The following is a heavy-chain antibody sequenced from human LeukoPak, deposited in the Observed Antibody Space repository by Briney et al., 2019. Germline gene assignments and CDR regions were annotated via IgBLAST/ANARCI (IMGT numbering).Heavy chain of an antibody. V-gene: IGHV4-39*01. CDR1: GGSISSSSYY. D-gene: IGHD3-22*01. CDR3: ARFDYYDSSGYYAYYFDY. Sequence: SETLSLTCTVSGGSISSSSYYWGWIRQPPGKGLEWIGSIYYSGSTYYNPSLKSRVTISVDTSKNQFSLKLSSVTAADTAVYYYARFDYYDSSGYYAYYFDYWGQGTLVTVSS. CDR2: IYYSGST. J-gene: IGHJ4*02.